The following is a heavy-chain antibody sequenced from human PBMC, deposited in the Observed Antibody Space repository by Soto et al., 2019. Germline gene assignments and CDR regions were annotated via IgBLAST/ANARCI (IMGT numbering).Heavy chain of an antibody. D-gene: IGHD3-22*01. CDR1: GYTFTSYA. CDR2: INAGNGNT. CDR3: ARGSGSSGYSNWFDP. Sequence: ASVKVSCKASGYTFTSYAMHWVRQAPGQRLEWMGWINAGNGNTRYSQKFQGRVTITRDTSASTAYMELGSLRSEDTAVYYCARGSGSSGYSNWFDPWGQGTLVTVSS. J-gene: IGHJ5*02. V-gene: IGHV1-3*01.